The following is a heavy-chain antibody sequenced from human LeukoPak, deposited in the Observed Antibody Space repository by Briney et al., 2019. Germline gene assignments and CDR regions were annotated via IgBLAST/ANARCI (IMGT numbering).Heavy chain of an antibody. D-gene: IGHD4-17*01. Sequence: RPSETLPLTCTVSGGSISSGDYYWSWIRQPPGKGLEWIGYIYYSGSTYYNPSLKSRVTISVDTSKNQFSLKLSSVTAADTAVYYCARVRLTVTAGTIDYWGQGTLVTVSS. J-gene: IGHJ4*02. CDR3: ARVRLTVTAGTIDY. V-gene: IGHV4-30-4*01. CDR1: GGSISSGDYY. CDR2: IYYSGST.